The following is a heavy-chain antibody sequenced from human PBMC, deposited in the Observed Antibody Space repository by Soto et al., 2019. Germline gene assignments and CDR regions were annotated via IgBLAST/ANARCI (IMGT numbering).Heavy chain of an antibody. CDR1: GYTFTSYG. D-gene: IGHD5-12*01. J-gene: IGHJ6*03. V-gene: IGHV1-18*01. Sequence: ASVKVSCKASGYTFTSYGISWVRQAPGQGLEWMGWISAYNGNTNYAQKLQGRVTMTTATSTSRAYMELRSLRSDDTAVYYCAIAFSGYVMYYYSYMDVWGKGTTVTVSS. CDR2: ISAYNGNT. CDR3: AIAFSGYVMYYYSYMDV.